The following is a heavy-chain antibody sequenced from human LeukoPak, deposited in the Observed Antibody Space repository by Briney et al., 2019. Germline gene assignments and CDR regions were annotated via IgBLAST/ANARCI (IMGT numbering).Heavy chain of an antibody. CDR1: GFTFSSYA. V-gene: IGHV3-30*04. Sequence: GGSLRLSCAASGFTFSSYAMHWVRQAPGKGLEWGAVISYDGGNKYYADSVKGRFTISGDNSKNTLYLQMNSLRAEDTAVYYCAREPPGMVATGEYDYWGQGTLVTVSS. D-gene: IGHD5-12*01. J-gene: IGHJ4*02. CDR3: AREPPGMVATGEYDY. CDR2: ISYDGGNK.